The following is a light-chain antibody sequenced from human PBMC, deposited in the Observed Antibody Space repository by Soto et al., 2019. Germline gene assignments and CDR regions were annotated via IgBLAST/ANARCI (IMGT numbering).Light chain of an antibody. J-gene: IGLJ1*01. Sequence: QSVLTQPPSVSGAPGQGVTISCTGSSSNIGAGYDVHWYQQLPGTAPKLLIYGNSNRPSGVPDRFSGSKSGTSASLAITGLQAEDEADYYCQSYDSGLSGYVFGIGTKLTVL. CDR1: SSNIGAGYD. CDR3: QSYDSGLSGYV. CDR2: GNS. V-gene: IGLV1-40*01.